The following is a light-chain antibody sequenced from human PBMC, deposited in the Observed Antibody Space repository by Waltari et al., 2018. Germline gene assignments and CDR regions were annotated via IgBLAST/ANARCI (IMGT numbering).Light chain of an antibody. V-gene: IGLV2-14*01. J-gene: IGLJ6*01. CDR1: SSDVGGYNY. CDR2: GVS. Sequence: QSAPTQPPSVSGSPGHSVTISCTGTSSDVGGYNYISWYQQSPGKAPKLIIYGVSNRPSGVSDRFSGSKSGNTASLTISGLQAEDEADYYCCSYTTSSTFVFGGGTKLTVL. CDR3: CSYTTSSTFV.